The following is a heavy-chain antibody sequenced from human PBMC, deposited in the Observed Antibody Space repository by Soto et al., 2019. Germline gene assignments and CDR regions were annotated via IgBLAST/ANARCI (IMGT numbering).Heavy chain of an antibody. CDR2: IYSGGST. Sequence: EVQLVETGGGLIQXXXXLRLSXAAXXXXXSSNXXSWVRQAPGKGLEWVSIIYSGGSTHYAPSVKGRFTISRDNSKNTLYLQMNSLSAEDTAVYYCARGLNVYDHSGYYYYWGQGTLVTVSP. V-gene: IGHV3-53*02. J-gene: IGHJ4*02. D-gene: IGHD3-22*01. CDR3: ARGLNVYDHSGYYYY. CDR1: XXXXSSNX.